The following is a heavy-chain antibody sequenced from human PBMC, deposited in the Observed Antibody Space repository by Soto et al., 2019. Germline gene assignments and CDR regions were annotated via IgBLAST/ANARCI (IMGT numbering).Heavy chain of an antibody. J-gene: IGHJ5*02. CDR3: ERGFRSSSSGFDT. V-gene: IGHV1-8*01. Sequence: ASVKVSCKASGYTFTRYDINWVRQATGQGLEWMGWMNPNSGNTGYAQKFQGRVTMTRNTSINTAYMELSSLRSEDTAVYYCERGFRSSSSGFDTWGQGTLVTVSS. CDR1: GYTFTRYD. CDR2: MNPNSGNT. D-gene: IGHD6-6*01.